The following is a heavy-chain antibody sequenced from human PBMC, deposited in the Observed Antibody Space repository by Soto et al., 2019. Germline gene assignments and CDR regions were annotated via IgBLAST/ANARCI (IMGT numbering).Heavy chain of an antibody. V-gene: IGHV1-2*04. CDR3: ARDPGKVAGTDYYYGMXV. CDR1: GYTFTGYY. Sequence: ASVKVSCKASGYTFTGYYMHWVRQAPGQGLEWMGWINPNSGGTNYAQKFQGWVTTTRDTSISTAYMELSRLRSDDTAVYYCARDPGKVAGTDYYYGMXVWGQGTTVXVSS. J-gene: IGHJ6*02. CDR2: INPNSGGT. D-gene: IGHD6-19*01.